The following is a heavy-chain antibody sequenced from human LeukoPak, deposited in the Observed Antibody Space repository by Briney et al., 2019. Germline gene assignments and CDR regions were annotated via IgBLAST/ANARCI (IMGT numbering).Heavy chain of an antibody. V-gene: IGHV3-15*01. CDR3: TTDTDWEYGDYFDY. Sequence: PGGSLRLSCAASGFTLSNAWMSWVRQAPGKGLEWVGRIKSKTVGGTTDYAAPVKGRFTISRDDSKNTLYLQMDSLKTEDTAVYYCTTDTDWEYGDYFDYWGQGTLVTVSS. CDR1: GFTLSNAW. CDR2: IKSKTVGGTT. D-gene: IGHD4-17*01. J-gene: IGHJ4*02.